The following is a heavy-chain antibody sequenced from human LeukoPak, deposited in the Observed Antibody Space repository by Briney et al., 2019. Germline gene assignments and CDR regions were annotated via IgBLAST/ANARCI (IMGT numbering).Heavy chain of an antibody. V-gene: IGHV4-34*01. CDR2: INHSGST. J-gene: IGHJ6*03. CDR1: GGSFSGYY. CDR3: ARYSSSQDMDV. Sequence: KPSETLSLTCAVYGGSFSGYYWSWIRQPPGKGLEWIGEINHSGSTNYNPSLKSRVPISVDTSKNQFSLKLSSVTAADTAVYYCARYSSSQDMDVWGKGTTVTVSS. D-gene: IGHD6-6*01.